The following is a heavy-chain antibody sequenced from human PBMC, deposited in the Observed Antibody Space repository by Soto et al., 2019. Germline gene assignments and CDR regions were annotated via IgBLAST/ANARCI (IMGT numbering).Heavy chain of an antibody. CDR3: TTGPTGTTIFGVVIIPDVPDY. Sequence: PGGSLRLSCAASGFTFSNAWMNWVRQAPGKGLEWVGRIKSKTDGGTTDYAAPVKGRFTISRDDSKNTLYLQMNSLKTEDTAVYYCTTGPTGTTIFGVVIIPDVPDYWGQGTLVTVSS. D-gene: IGHD3-3*01. J-gene: IGHJ4*02. CDR2: IKSKTDGGTT. V-gene: IGHV3-15*07. CDR1: GFTFSNAW.